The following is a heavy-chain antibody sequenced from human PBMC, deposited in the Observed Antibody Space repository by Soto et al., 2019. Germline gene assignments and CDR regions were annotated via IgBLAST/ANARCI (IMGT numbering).Heavy chain of an antibody. CDR1: GFTFSGYS. CDR3: ARDPSEITIFGVVGMDV. CDR2: ISSSSSYI. D-gene: IGHD3-3*01. Sequence: GGSLRLSCAASGFTFSGYSMNWVRQAPGKGLEWVSSISSSSSYIYYADSVKGRFTISRDNAKNSLYLQMNSLRAEDTAVYYCARDPSEITIFGVVGMDVWGQGTTVTVSS. V-gene: IGHV3-21*01. J-gene: IGHJ6*02.